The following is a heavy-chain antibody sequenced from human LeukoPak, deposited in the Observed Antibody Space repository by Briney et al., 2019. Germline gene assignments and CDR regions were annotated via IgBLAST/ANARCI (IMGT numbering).Heavy chain of an antibody. J-gene: IGHJ4*02. CDR1: GGSISSYY. CDR2: IYTSGST. V-gene: IGHV4-4*07. D-gene: IGHD4-17*01. CDR3: ARFDYGDSAGRAGPLNY. Sequence: SETLSLTCTVSGGSISSYYWSWIRQPAGKGLEWIGRIYTSGSTNYNPSLKSRVTISVDTSKNQFSLKLSSVTAADTAVYYCARFDYGDSAGRAGPLNYWGQGTLVTVSS.